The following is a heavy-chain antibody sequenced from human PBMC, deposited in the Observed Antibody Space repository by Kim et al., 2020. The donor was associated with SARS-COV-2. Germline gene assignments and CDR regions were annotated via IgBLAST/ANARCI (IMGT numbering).Heavy chain of an antibody. Sequence: SETLSLTCAVYGGSFSGYYWSWIRQPPGKGLEWIGEINHSGSTNYNPSLKSRVTISVDTAKNQFSLKLSSVTAADTAVYYCARGGVVVWGERSYYYYGM. D-gene: IGHD1-1*01. V-gene: IGHV4-34*01. CDR1: GGSFSGYY. CDR3: ARGGVVVWGERSYYYYGM. CDR2: INHSGST. J-gene: IGHJ6*01.